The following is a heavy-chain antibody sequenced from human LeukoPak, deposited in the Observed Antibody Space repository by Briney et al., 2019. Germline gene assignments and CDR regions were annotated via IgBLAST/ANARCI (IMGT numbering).Heavy chain of an antibody. CDR1: GFTVSSNC. Sequence: TGGSLRLSCAASGFTVSSNCMNWVRQAPGKGLEWVSAISSSSSYIYYADSVKGRFTISRDNAKNSLYLQMNSLRAEDTAVYYCAQFEGPDGGVAFDIWGQGTMVTVSS. CDR2: ISSSSSYI. V-gene: IGHV3-21*01. J-gene: IGHJ3*02. D-gene: IGHD3-16*01. CDR3: AQFEGPDGGVAFDI.